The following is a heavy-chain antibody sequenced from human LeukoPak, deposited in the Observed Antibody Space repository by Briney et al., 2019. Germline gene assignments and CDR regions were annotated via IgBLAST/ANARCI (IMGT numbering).Heavy chain of an antibody. V-gene: IGHV4-38-2*02. CDR2: IYHSGST. Sequence: SETLSLTCTVSGYSISSGYYWGWIRQPPGKGLEWIGSIYHSGSTYYNPSLKSRVTISVDTSENQFSLKLSSVTAADTAVYYCARVGGSYYDFWSGRNWFDPWGQGTLVTVSS. CDR3: ARVGGSYYDFWSGRNWFDP. CDR1: GYSISSGYY. J-gene: IGHJ5*02. D-gene: IGHD3-3*01.